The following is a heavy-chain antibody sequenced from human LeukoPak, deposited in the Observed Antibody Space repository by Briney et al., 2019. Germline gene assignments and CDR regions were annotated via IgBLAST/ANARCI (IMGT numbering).Heavy chain of an antibody. CDR3: ARDVLSAYSSSWYFDY. CDR1: GGSISSYY. D-gene: IGHD6-13*01. V-gene: IGHV4-59*01. CDR2: IYYSGST. J-gene: IGHJ4*02. Sequence: SETLSLTCTVSGGSISSYYWSWIRQPPGKGLEWIGYIYYSGSTNYNPSLKSRVTISVDTSKNQFSLKLSSVTAADTAVYYCARDVLSAYSSSWYFDYWGQGTLVTVSS.